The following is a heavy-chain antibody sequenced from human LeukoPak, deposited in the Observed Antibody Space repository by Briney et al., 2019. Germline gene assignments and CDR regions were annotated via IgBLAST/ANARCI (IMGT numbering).Heavy chain of an antibody. J-gene: IGHJ4*02. CDR3: ASLNTVTTMMYYFDY. CDR1: GGSISSYY. Sequence: SETLSLTCTVSGGSISSYYWSWIRQPPGKGLEWIGYIYYSGSTNYNPSLKSRVTISVDTSKNQFSLKLSSVTAADTAVYYCASLNTVTTMMYYFDYWGQGTLVTVSS. CDR2: IYYSGST. D-gene: IGHD4-11*01. V-gene: IGHV4-59*01.